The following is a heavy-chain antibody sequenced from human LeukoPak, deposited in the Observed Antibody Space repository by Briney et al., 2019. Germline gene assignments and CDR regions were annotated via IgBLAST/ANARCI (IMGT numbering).Heavy chain of an antibody. V-gene: IGHV4-39*01. Sequence: SQTLSLTCTVSGGSISSSSYYWGWIRQPPGKGLEWIGSIYYSGSTYYNPFLKSRVTISVDTSKNQFSLKLSSVTAADTAVYYCARLWVVAGIDYWGQGTLVTVSS. D-gene: IGHD2-15*01. J-gene: IGHJ4*02. CDR2: IYYSGST. CDR3: ARLWVVAGIDY. CDR1: GGSISSSSYY.